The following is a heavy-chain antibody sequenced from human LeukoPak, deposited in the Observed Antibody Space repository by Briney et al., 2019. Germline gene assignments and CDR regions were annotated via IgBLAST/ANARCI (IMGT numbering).Heavy chain of an antibody. CDR3: ARGGGNKQQLVQHSEYYFDY. Sequence: KPSKTLSLTCAVYGGSFSGYYWSWIRQPPGKGLEWIGEINHSGSTNYNPSLKSRVTISVDTSKNQFSLKLSSVTAADTAVYYCARGGGNKQQLVQHSEYYFDYWGQGTLVTVSS. CDR1: GGSFSGYY. D-gene: IGHD6-13*01. V-gene: IGHV4-34*01. CDR2: INHSGST. J-gene: IGHJ4*02.